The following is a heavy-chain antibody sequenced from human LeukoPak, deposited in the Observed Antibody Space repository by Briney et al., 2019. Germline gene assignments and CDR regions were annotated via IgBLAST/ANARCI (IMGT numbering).Heavy chain of an antibody. CDR3: ARAYRSSSSLDY. CDR1: GGSINTYY. Sequence: SETLSLTCTVSGGSINTYYWSWIRQPPGKGLEWIGYIYTSGSTNYNPSLKSRVTISVDTSKNQFSLKLSSVTAADTAVYYCARAYRSSSSLDYWGQGTLVTVSS. D-gene: IGHD6-6*01. J-gene: IGHJ4*02. V-gene: IGHV4-4*09. CDR2: IYTSGST.